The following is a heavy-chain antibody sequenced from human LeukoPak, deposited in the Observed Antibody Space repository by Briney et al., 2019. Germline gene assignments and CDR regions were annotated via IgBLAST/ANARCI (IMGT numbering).Heavy chain of an antibody. Sequence: GGSLRLSCIGSGYTFSDYWIHWVRQAPGKGLVWVSRIDGGGRNTNYTDSVKGRFTVSRDNAKNTVYLQMNSLSAEDTAVYYCIRDFRIADFWGQGTLVTVSS. CDR1: GYTFSDYW. J-gene: IGHJ4*02. V-gene: IGHV3-74*01. D-gene: IGHD1-14*01. CDR2: IDGGGRNT. CDR3: IRDFRIADF.